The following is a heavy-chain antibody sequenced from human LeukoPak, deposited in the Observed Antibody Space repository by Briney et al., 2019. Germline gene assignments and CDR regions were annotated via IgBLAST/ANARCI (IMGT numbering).Heavy chain of an antibody. CDR3: ARSDYGSGSYYGAFDI. CDR2: IYPGDSNT. CDR1: GYSFSTYW. D-gene: IGHD3-10*01. V-gene: IGHV5-51*01. J-gene: IGHJ3*02. Sequence: GESLKISCKGSGYSFSTYWIVWVRQMPGKGLEWMGIIYPGDSNTRYSPSFQGQATISADKSVNTAYLQWTSLKASDTAMYHCARSDYGSGSYYGAFDIWGQGTMVTVSS.